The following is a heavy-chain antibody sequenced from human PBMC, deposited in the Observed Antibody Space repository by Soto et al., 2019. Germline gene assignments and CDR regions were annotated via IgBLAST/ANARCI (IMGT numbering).Heavy chain of an antibody. D-gene: IGHD2-2*01. CDR2: ISAYNGNT. CDR1: GYTFTSCG. V-gene: IGHV1-18*01. CDR3: ARDQISPLAPYHPDYFDY. Sequence: ASVTVSCKASGYTFTSCGIIWVRQAPGQGLEWMGWISAYNGNTNYAQKLQGRVTMTTDTSTSTAYMELRSLRSDDTAVYYCARDQISPLAPYHPDYFDYWGQGTLVTVSS. J-gene: IGHJ4*02.